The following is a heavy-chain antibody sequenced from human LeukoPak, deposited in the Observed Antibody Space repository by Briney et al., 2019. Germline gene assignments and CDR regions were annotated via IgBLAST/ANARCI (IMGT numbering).Heavy chain of an antibody. V-gene: IGHV4-59*01. CDR1: RGSISSYY. CDR2: TYYSGST. D-gene: IGHD3-22*01. J-gene: IGHJ4*02. Sequence: SETLSLTCTVSRGSISSYYWSWIRQPPGKGLEWIGYTYYSGSTNYNPSLKSRVTLSVDTSKNQFSRKLTSVTAADTAVYYCARIPYYYDSSGYFDYWGQGTLVTVSS. CDR3: ARIPYYYDSSGYFDY.